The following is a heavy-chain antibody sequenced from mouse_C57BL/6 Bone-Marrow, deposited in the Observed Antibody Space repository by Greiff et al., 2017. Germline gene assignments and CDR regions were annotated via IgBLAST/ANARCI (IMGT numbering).Heavy chain of an antibody. CDR1: GYTFTSYW. J-gene: IGHJ4*01. D-gene: IGHD1-1*01. V-gene: IGHV1-72*01. CDR2: IDPNSGGT. Sequence: VQLQQPGAELVKPGASVTLSCKASGYTFTSYWMHWVKQRPGRGLEWIGRIDPNSGGTKYNEKFKSKATLTVDKPSSTAYMQLSSLTSEDSAVYYCARWGEFGSRDPPYAMDYGGQGTSAAVSS. CDR3: ARWGEFGSRDPPYAMDY.